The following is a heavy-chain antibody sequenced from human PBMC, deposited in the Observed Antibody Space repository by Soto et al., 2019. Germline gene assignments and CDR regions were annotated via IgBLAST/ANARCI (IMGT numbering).Heavy chain of an antibody. J-gene: IGHJ4*02. CDR1: GGTFSNYP. CDR2: IIPIFGTV. V-gene: IGHV1-69*13. CDR3: APDVYYGSGSYQ. D-gene: IGHD3-10*01. Sequence: ASVKVSCKASGGTFSNYPISWVRQAPGQGLEWMGGIIPIFGTVNYAQKFQGRVTITADESTSTAYMELSSLRSEDTAVYYCAPDVYYGSGSYQWGQGTLVTVSS.